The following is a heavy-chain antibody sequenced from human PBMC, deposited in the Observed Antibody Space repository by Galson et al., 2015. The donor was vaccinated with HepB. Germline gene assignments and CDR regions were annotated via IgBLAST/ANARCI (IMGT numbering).Heavy chain of an antibody. Sequence: SLRLSCAASGFTVSSNYMSWVRQAPGKGLEWVSVIYSGGSTYYADSVKGRFTISRDNSKNTLYLQMNSLRAEDTAVYYCARAPREYSSGWPYYYYGMDVWGQGTTVTVSS. CDR2: IYSGGST. J-gene: IGHJ6*02. CDR1: GFTVSSNY. D-gene: IGHD6-19*01. V-gene: IGHV3-53*01. CDR3: ARAPREYSSGWPYYYYGMDV.